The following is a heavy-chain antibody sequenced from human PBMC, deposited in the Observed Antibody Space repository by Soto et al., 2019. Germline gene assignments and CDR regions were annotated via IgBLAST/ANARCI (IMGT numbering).Heavy chain of an antibody. CDR1: GGSISSGGQY. D-gene: IGHD6-25*01. CDR2: IYDSGST. J-gene: IGHJ4*02. CDR3: ARDAAEYYFES. Sequence: QVQLKESGPGLVKPSQTLSLTCTVSGGSISSGGQYWSWIRQHPGKGLEWIGYIYDSGSTYYNPSLRSRVTISVDTSKKQFSLKLRSVTAADTAVYYCARDAAEYYFESWGQGTLVTVSS. V-gene: IGHV4-31*03.